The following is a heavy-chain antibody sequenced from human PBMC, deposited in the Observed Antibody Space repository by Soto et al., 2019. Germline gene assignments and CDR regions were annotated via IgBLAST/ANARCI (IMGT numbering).Heavy chain of an antibody. J-gene: IGHJ4*02. CDR1: GFTFSSYA. Sequence: EVQLLESGGGLVRPGESLRLSCAASGFTFSSYAMSWVRQAPGKGLEWVSVISGSDDSTYYADSVKGRFTISRDNYKNTMYLQMNSLRAEDTAVYYCAKRSSSSTFDYWGQGTLVTVSS. CDR3: AKRSSSSTFDY. CDR2: ISGSDDST. D-gene: IGHD6-6*01. V-gene: IGHV3-23*01.